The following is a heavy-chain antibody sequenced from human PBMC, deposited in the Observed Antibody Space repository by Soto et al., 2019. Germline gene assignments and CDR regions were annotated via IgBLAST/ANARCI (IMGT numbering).Heavy chain of an antibody. J-gene: IGHJ4*02. V-gene: IGHV3-21*01. D-gene: IGHD3-22*01. CDR3: ARDPASYDSSGYFAAY. CDR2: ISSSSSYI. Sequence: GGSLRLSCAASGFTFSSYSMNWVRQAPGKGLEWVSSISSSSSYIYYADSVKGRFTISRDNAKNPLYLQMNSLRTEDTAVYYCARDPASYDSSGYFAAYWGQGTLVTVSS. CDR1: GFTFSSYS.